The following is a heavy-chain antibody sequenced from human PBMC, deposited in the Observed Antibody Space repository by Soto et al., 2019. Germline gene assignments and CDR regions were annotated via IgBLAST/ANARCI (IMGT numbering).Heavy chain of an antibody. V-gene: IGHV3-23*01. CDR2: FTRSGNT. CDR3: AREFAPGSPNYDY. CDR1: GFTFSNYA. D-gene: IGHD3-10*01. J-gene: IGHJ4*02. Sequence: PGGSLRLSCAASGFTFSNYAMSWVRQAPGKGLEWVSTFTRSGNTYYADSVKGRFTNSRDNSKNTLYLQMDSLRAEDTAVYYCAREFAPGSPNYDYWGLGTLVTVSS.